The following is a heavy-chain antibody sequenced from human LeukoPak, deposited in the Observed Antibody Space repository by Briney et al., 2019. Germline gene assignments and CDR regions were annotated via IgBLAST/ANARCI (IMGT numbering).Heavy chain of an antibody. J-gene: IGHJ4*02. CDR2: ISPYSGNT. V-gene: IGHV1-18*01. CDR1: GYTFTNDG. Sequence: GASVKVSCKVSGYTFTNDGITWVRQAPGQGLEWGGWISPYSGNTNYAQNFQGRVTMTTDTSTSTAYMELRSLKSDDTAVYYCARRAGDYSHPHDYWGQGTLVTVSS. D-gene: IGHD3-22*01. CDR3: ARRAGDYSHPHDY.